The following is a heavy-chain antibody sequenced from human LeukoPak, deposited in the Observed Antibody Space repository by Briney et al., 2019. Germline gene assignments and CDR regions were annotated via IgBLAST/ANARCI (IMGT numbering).Heavy chain of an antibody. D-gene: IGHD6-19*01. CDR3: ARQRGSGCLDY. Sequence: GGSRRLSWAASRFTLSIYWMSWVRQAPGKGLEWVANIKQDGSETYYVASVKGRFTISRDNAKNSLSLQMNSLRAEDTAVYYCARQRGSGCLDYWGQGTLVTVSS. CDR2: IKQDGSET. J-gene: IGHJ4*02. V-gene: IGHV3-7*01. CDR1: RFTLSIYW.